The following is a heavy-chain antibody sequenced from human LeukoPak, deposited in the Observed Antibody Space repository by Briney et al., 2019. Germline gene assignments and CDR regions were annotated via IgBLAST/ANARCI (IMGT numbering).Heavy chain of an antibody. J-gene: IGHJ4*02. CDR2: ISYDGSNK. CDR3: AKLDDFWSGYYSRYFDY. CDR1: GFTFSSYA. Sequence: GGSLRLSCAASGFTFSSYAMHWVRQAPGKGLEWVAVISYDGSNKYYADSVKGRFTISRDNSKNTLYLQMNSLRAEDTAVYYCAKLDDFWSGYYSRYFDYWGQGTLVTVSS. V-gene: IGHV3-30-3*02. D-gene: IGHD3-3*01.